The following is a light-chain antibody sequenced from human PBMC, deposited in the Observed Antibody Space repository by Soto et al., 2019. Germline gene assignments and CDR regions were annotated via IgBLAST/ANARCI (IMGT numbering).Light chain of an antibody. J-gene: IGKJ1*01. CDR3: QQYYSTPWT. CDR1: QSVLFSSNNQNS. Sequence: DLVMTQSPDSLAVSLGDRATINCKSSQSVLFSSNNQNSLAWYQQKPGQPPKLLIFWASTRESGGPDRFSGSGSGTDFTLTISSLQAEDVAVYYCQQYYSTPWTFGQGTKVEIK. CDR2: WAS. V-gene: IGKV4-1*01.